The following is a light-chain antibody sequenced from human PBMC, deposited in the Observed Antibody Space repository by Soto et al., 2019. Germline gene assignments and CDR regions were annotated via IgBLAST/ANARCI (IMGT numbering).Light chain of an antibody. J-gene: IGKJ5*01. CDR3: KQRSNWPIT. CDR1: QSVSSSF. CDR2: GAY. Sequence: EIVLTQSPGTLSLSPGERATLSCRASQSVSSSFLAWYQQRPGQAHRLLIYGAYSRATGIPDRFSGSGSGTDFTLTIRSLEPEDFAVYYCKQRSNWPITFGQGTRLEIK. V-gene: IGKV3D-20*02.